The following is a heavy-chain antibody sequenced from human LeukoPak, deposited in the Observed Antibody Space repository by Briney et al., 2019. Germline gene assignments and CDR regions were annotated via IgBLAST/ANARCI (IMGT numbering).Heavy chain of an antibody. V-gene: IGHV5-51*01. CDR3: TRGCSGGSCSRDAMDV. CDR1: GYSFSSDW. J-gene: IGHJ6*02. CDR2: IFPIDSET. D-gene: IGHD2-15*01. Sequence: GESLKISCNASGYSFSSDWIAWVRQMPGKGLEWMGIIFPIDSETTYCPSFQGQVTISADKSISTAYLQWSSLKASDTAMYYCTRGCSGGSCSRDAMDVWGQGTMVTVSS.